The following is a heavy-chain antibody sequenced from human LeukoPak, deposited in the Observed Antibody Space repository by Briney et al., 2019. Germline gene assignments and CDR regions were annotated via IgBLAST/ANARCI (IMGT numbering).Heavy chain of an antibody. Sequence: AAVKVSCKASGYTFTSYGISWVRQAPGQGLEWMGWISADNGNTNYAQKLQGRVTMTTDTSTSTAYMELRSLRSDDTAVYYCARDSNNYYDSSGYEGYFQHWGQGTLVTVSS. V-gene: IGHV1-18*01. J-gene: IGHJ1*01. CDR1: GYTFTSYG. CDR3: ARDSNNYYDSSGYEGYFQH. CDR2: ISADNGNT. D-gene: IGHD3-22*01.